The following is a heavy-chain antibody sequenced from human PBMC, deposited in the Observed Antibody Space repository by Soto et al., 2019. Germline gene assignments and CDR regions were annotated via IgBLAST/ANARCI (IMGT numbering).Heavy chain of an antibody. CDR3: VRGKEAGVWFDP. CDR1: GFTFSHHS. J-gene: IGHJ5*02. D-gene: IGHD3-10*01. Sequence: QVQLVQSRAEVKKPGASVQVSCKASGFTFSHHSIHWVRQAPGQRLEWMGWINSDTGYTKYSQKFQARLTITWDSSAKTAYMELSSLQSEDTAVYYCVRGKEAGVWFDPWGQGTLVNVSS. V-gene: IGHV1-3*04. CDR2: INSDTGYT.